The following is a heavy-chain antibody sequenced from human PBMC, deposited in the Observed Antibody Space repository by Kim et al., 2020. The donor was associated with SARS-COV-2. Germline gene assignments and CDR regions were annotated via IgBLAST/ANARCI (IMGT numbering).Heavy chain of an antibody. CDR2: ISGKGGSI. CDR3: ARDDGSGWYYLY. J-gene: IGHJ4*02. Sequence: GGSLRLSCATSGFTFSAFPMNWVRQAPGKGLEWVSYISGKGGSIYYADSVKGRFTISRDNAKNSLYLQMNSLRDEDAAVYYCARDDGSGWYYLYWGQGTLVTVSS. V-gene: IGHV3-48*02. CDR1: GFTFSAFP. D-gene: IGHD1-26*01.